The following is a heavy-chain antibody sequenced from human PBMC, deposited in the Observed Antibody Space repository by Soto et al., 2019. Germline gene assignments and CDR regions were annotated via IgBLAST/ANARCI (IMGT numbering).Heavy chain of an antibody. D-gene: IGHD2-21*02. V-gene: IGHV3-23*01. Sequence: PGGSLRLSCAASGFTFSSYAMSWVRQAPGKGLEWVSAISGSGGSTYYADSVKGRFTISRDNSKNTLYLQMNSLRAEDTAVYYCAKVIFKCGGDCYRHYYYGMDVWGQGTTVTVSS. CDR1: GFTFSSYA. CDR3: AKVIFKCGGDCYRHYYYGMDV. J-gene: IGHJ6*02. CDR2: ISGSGGST.